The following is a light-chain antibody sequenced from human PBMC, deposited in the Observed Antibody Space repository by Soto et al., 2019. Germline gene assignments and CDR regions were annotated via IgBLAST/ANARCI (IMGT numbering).Light chain of an antibody. V-gene: IGKV4-1*01. CDR1: RSVLDNSDNKNY. CDR3: QQYYSTPYT. J-gene: IGKJ2*01. Sequence: DIVMTQSPDSLTVYLGERATINCKSSRSVLDNSDNKNYLAWYQQKSGQPPKLLIYWATTREFGVPDRFSGSGSGTDFTLTIISLQAEDVAVYYCQQYYSTPYTFGQGTKLEIK. CDR2: WAT.